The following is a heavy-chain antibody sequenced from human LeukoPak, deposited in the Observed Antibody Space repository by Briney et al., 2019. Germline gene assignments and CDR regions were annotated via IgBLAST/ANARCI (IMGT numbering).Heavy chain of an antibody. CDR3: ATSWGSSWSNFDY. J-gene: IGHJ4*02. CDR2: ISGSGGST. Sequence: GGSLRLSCAASGFTFSSYAMSWVRQAPGKGLEWVSAISGSGGSTYYADSVKGRFTISRDNSKNTLYLQMNSLRAEDTAVYYCATSWGSSWSNFDYWGQGTLVTVSS. V-gene: IGHV3-23*01. CDR1: GFTFSSYA. D-gene: IGHD6-13*01.